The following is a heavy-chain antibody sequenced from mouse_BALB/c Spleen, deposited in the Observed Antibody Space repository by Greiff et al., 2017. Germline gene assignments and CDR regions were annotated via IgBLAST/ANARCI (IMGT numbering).Heavy chain of an antibody. CDR3: ARDRGITTAYFDY. V-gene: IGHV5-6-3*01. J-gene: IGHJ2*01. CDR2: INSNGGST. D-gene: IGHD1-2*01. Sequence: DVMLVESGGGLVQPGGSLKLSCAASGFTFSSYGMSWVRQTPDKRLELVATINSNGGSTYYPDSVKGRFTISRDNAKNTLYLQMSSLKSEDTAMYYCARDRGITTAYFDYWGQGTTLTVSS. CDR1: GFTFSSYG.